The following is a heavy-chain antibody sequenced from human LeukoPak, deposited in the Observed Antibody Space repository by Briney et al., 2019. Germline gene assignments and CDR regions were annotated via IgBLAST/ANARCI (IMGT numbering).Heavy chain of an antibody. CDR2: ISGSDYA. CDR1: GFTFSNYA. Sequence: GGSLRLSCAASGFTFSNYAMGWVRQAPGKGLEWVSGISGSDYAYYTDSVKGRFTIPRDNSKNTLYLQMNTLRAGDTAVYYCAKGVRYLDWWILDYWGQGTLVPVSS. D-gene: IGHD3-9*01. CDR3: AKGVRYLDWWILDY. J-gene: IGHJ4*02. V-gene: IGHV3-23*01.